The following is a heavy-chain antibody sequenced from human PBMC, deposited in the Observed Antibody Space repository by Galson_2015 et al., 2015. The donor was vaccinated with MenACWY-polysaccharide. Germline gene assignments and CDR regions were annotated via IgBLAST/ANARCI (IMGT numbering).Heavy chain of an antibody. V-gene: IGHV4-38-2*01. J-gene: IGHJ4*02. CDR2: IFHSGTT. D-gene: IGHD1-26*01. Sequence: ETLSLTCAVSDYSIRIGYFWGWIRQPPGKGLEWIASIFHSGTTYYNPSLKSRVTISVDTSKNQFSLKLSSVTAADTAVYYCARVEKYSGSFYILYWGQGTLVTVSS. CDR3: ARVEKYSGSFYILY. CDR1: DYSIRIGYF.